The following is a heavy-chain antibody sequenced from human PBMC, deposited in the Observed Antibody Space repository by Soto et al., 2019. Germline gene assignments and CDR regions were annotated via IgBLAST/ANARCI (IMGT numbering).Heavy chain of an antibody. D-gene: IGHD5-12*01. CDR2: IIPIFVSA. Sequence: QGQLVQSGAEVQKPGSSVKVSCKASGGTFSNYAITWVRQAPGQGLEWLGRIIPIFVSATYAQKFQGRVTCPADESTNTAYIELSSLSSDDTVVYYCAKDGGKDGYFGNWCDPWGQGTLVTVPS. V-gene: IGHV1-69*15. J-gene: IGHJ5*02. CDR1: GGTFSNYA. CDR3: AKDGGKDGYFGNWCDP.